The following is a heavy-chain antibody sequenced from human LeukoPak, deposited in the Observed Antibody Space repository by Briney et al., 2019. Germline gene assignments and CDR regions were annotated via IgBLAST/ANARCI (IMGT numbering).Heavy chain of an antibody. V-gene: IGHV3-49*04. D-gene: IGHD3-22*01. Sequence: GGSLRLSCTASGFTFGDYAMSWVRQAPGKGLEWGGFIRSKAYGGTTEYAASVKGRFTISRDDSKSIAYLQMNSLKTEDTAVYYCTRGYYDSSGYYYVWGQGTLVTVSS. CDR2: IRSKAYGGTT. J-gene: IGHJ4*02. CDR1: GFTFGDYA. CDR3: TRGYYDSSGYYYV.